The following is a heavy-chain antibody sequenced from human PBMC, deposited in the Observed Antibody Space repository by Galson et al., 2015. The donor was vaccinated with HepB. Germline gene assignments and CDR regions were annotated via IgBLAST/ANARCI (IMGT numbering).Heavy chain of an antibody. V-gene: IGHV1-69*04. CDR1: GDTFSSTG. D-gene: IGHD1/OR15-1a*01. CDR3: AVENNYDYGMDV. J-gene: IGHJ6*02. CDR2: TIPIVGLA. Sequence: SVKVSCKASGDTFSSTGISWVRQAPGQGLEWMGRTIPIVGLAKYGQNFQVRVTITADTSTNTGYMELSSLRSDDTAVYYCAVENNYDYGMDVWGQGTMVIVSS.